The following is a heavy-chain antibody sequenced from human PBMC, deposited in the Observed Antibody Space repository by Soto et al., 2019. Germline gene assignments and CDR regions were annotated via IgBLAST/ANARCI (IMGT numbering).Heavy chain of an antibody. J-gene: IGHJ4*02. V-gene: IGHV3-23*01. CDR1: GFTFSAYA. CDR3: AKDVISGDGFWLMDH. CDR2: IYGNGAGI. Sequence: GGSLRLSCAASGFTFSAYAMTWVRQAPGKGLESVSGIYGNGAGIQYADSVRGRFTISRGNSKNTLYLQMNSLRAEDTAVYYCAKDVISGDGFWLMDHWGQGTLVTVSS. D-gene: IGHD2-21*02.